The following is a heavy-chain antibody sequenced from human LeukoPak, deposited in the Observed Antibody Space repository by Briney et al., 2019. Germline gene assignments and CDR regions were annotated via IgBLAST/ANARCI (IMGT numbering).Heavy chain of an antibody. J-gene: IGHJ4*02. CDR1: GYTFTTYT. Sequence: ASVKVSCKASGYTFTTYTMNWVRQAPGQGLEWMGWINTNTGNPTYAQGFTGRFVFSLDTSVSTAYLQISSLKAEDTAVYYCARAQPPGYSSSQDKDYWGQGTLVTVSS. CDR3: ARAQPPGYSSSQDKDY. V-gene: IGHV7-4-1*02. CDR2: INTNTGNP. D-gene: IGHD6-13*01.